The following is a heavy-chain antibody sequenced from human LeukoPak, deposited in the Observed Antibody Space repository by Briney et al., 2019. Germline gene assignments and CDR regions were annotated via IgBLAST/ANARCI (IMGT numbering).Heavy chain of an antibody. CDR3: ARESPGGGVVPFGFDY. Sequence: SETLSLTCTVSGDSISNYYWSWIRQPPGKGLEWIGYIYYSGSTYYNPSLKSRVTISVDTSKNQFSLKLSSVTAADTAVYYCARESPGGGVVPFGFDYWGQGTLVTVSS. D-gene: IGHD3-3*01. V-gene: IGHV4-30-4*08. CDR2: IYYSGST. J-gene: IGHJ4*02. CDR1: GDSISNYY.